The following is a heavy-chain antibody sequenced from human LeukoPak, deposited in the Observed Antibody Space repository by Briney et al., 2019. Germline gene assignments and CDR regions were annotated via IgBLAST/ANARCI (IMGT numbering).Heavy chain of an antibody. D-gene: IGHD6-19*01. CDR2: IYYSGST. Sequence: PSETLSLTCTVSGGSISSYYWSWIRQPPGKGLEWIGYIYYSGSTNYNPSLKSRVTISVDTSKNQFSLKLSSVTAADTAVYYCAGRYSSGWYYFDYWGQGTLVTVSS. CDR3: AGRYSSGWYYFDY. V-gene: IGHV4-59*08. CDR1: GGSISSYY. J-gene: IGHJ4*02.